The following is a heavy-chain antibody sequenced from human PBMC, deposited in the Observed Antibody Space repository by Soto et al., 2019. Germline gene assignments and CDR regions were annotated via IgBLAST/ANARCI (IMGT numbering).Heavy chain of an antibody. D-gene: IGHD5-12*01. CDR2: ISPYNGNT. Sequence: HVQLVQSRAEVKKPGASLKVSCKASGYTFISYGVSWVRQAPGQGLEWLGWISPYNGNTNYAQKFQGRITMTTDTSTSTVYMDLRSLRTDDPAVYYCARDQTKWLTDAFDIWGQGTMVVVSS. CDR3: ARDQTKWLTDAFDI. CDR1: GYTFISYG. V-gene: IGHV1-18*01. J-gene: IGHJ3*02.